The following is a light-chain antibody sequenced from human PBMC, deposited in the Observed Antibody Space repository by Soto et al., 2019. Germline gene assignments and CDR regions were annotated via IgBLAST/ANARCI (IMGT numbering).Light chain of an antibody. CDR2: DVS. CDR1: SSDVGGYNY. J-gene: IGLJ2*01. V-gene: IGLV2-14*01. CDR3: SSYTSSSTPI. Sequence: QSVLTQPASVSGSPGQSITISCTGTSSDVGGYNYVSWYQQHPGKAPKLMIYDVSKRPSGVSNRFSGSKSGNTASLTISGLHAEDEADYYCSSYTSSSTPIFGGGTKLTVL.